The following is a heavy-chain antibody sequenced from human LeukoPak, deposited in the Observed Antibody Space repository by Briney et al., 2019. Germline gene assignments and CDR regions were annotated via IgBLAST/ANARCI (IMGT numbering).Heavy chain of an antibody. D-gene: IGHD2-15*01. Sequence: PSQTLSLTCAVSGGSISSGGYSWRWIRQPPGKGLEWIGYIYHSGSTYYNPSLKSRVTISVDRSKNQFSLKLSSVTAADTAVYYCARDGRSYGMDVWGQGTTVTVSS. J-gene: IGHJ6*02. CDR3: ARDGRSYGMDV. CDR1: GGSISSGGYS. CDR2: IYHSGST. V-gene: IGHV4-30-2*01.